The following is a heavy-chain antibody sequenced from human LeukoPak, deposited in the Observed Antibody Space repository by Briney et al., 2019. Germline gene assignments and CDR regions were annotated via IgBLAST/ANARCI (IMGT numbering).Heavy chain of an antibody. Sequence: PGGSLRLSCAVSGFTFSDHYMDWVRQAPGKGLEWIGRSRNEGHSYSTDFAASVRGRASLSRDHSRNSLYLQINSLRTDDTAVYYCARGAGKYYFHGMDVWGQGTTVTVSS. V-gene: IGHV3-72*01. CDR1: GFTFSDHY. J-gene: IGHJ6*02. CDR2: SRNEGHSYST. CDR3: ARGAGKYYFHGMDV.